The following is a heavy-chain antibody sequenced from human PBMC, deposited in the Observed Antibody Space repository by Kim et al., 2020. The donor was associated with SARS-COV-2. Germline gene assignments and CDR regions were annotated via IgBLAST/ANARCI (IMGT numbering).Heavy chain of an antibody. J-gene: IGHJ3*02. CDR2: INPNSGGT. CDR3: ARSGEEDLRITMVRGPFGAFDI. CDR1: GYTFTGYY. D-gene: IGHD3-10*01. V-gene: IGHV1-2*06. Sequence: ASVKVSCKASGYTFTGYYMQWVRQAPGQGLEWMGRINPNSGGTNYAQKFQGRVTMTRDTSISTAYMELSRLRSDDTAVYYCARSGEEDLRITMVRGPFGAFDIWGQGTMVTVSS.